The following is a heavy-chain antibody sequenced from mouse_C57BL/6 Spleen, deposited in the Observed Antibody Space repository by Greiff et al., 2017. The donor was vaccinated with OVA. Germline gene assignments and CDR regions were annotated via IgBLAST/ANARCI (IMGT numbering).Heavy chain of an antibody. V-gene: IGHV5-4*03. CDR1: GFTFSSYA. J-gene: IGHJ2*01. CDR2: ISDGGSYT. Sequence: EVKLMESGGGLVKPGGSLKLSCAASGFTFSSYAMSWVRQTPEKRLEWVATISDGGSYTYYPDNVKGRFTISRDNAKNNLYLQMSHLKSEDTAMYYCARGDDYDGGDFDYWGQGTTLTVSS. CDR3: ARGDDYDGGDFDY. D-gene: IGHD2-4*01.